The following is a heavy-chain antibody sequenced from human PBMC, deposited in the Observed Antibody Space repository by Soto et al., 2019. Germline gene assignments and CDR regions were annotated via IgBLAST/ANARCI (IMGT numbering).Heavy chain of an antibody. D-gene: IGHD2-2*01. Sequence: QVQVVESGGGVVQPGRSLRLSCAASGFPFSSCAMYWVRQAPGKGLEWVAVISYDGSNKYYADSVKGRFAISRDNSKNELYLQMNSLGTEDTAVYYCARGPYCSSTSCAGAVLGAFDIWGQGTMVTVSS. CDR2: ISYDGSNK. J-gene: IGHJ3*02. CDR3: ARGPYCSSTSCAGAVLGAFDI. CDR1: GFPFSSCA. V-gene: IGHV3-30*09.